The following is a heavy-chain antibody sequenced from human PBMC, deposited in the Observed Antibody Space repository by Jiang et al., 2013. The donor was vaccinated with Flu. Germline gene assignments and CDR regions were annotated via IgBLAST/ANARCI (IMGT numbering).Heavy chain of an antibody. CDR3: ARGDFYCSTTSCSYHGLDV. CDR2: INHSGSS. CDR1: GGSFSGHY. J-gene: IGHJ6*02. D-gene: IGHD2-2*01. Sequence: LLKPSETLSLTCGVYGGSFSGHYWSWIRQPPGKGLEWIGEINHSGSSNYNPSLKSRVTISVDTSKTHFSLKLTSVTAADTAVYYCARGDFYCSTTSCSYHGLDVWGQGTTVTVPS. V-gene: IGHV4-34*01.